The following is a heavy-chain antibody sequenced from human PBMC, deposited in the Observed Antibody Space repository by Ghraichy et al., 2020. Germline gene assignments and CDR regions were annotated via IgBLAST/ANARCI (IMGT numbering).Heavy chain of an antibody. V-gene: IGHV4-31*03. Sequence: SETLSLTCSVSGGSIISGDYYWTWIRQVPGKGLEWIGYIYHTGSKYYSPSLKSRIAMSVDTAKNQFSLKVTSVTAADTAIYFCGTGSTFGGNHSRPEPSDHWGQGTLVTVSS. CDR1: GGSIISGDYY. D-gene: IGHD3-16*01. CDR3: GTGSTFGGNHSRPEPSDH. J-gene: IGHJ4*02. CDR2: IYHTGSK.